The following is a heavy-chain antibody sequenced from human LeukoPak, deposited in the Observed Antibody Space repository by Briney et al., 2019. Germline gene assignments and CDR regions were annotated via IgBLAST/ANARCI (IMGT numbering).Heavy chain of an antibody. CDR3: ARDKAAAGPRNSY. V-gene: IGHV3-23*01. CDR1: GFTFSSYA. J-gene: IGHJ4*02. Sequence: GGSLRLSCAASGFTFSSYAMSWVRQAPGKGLEWVSAISGSGSTIYYADSVKGRFTISRDNAKNSLYLQMNSLRAEDTAVYYCARDKAAAGPRNSYWGQGTLVTVSS. CDR2: ISGSGSTI. D-gene: IGHD6-13*01.